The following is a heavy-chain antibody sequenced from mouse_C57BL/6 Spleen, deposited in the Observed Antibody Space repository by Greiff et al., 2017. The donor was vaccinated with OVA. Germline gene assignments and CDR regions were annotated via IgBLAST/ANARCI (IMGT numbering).Heavy chain of an antibody. D-gene: IGHD4-1*02. V-gene: IGHV1-82*01. CDR2: IYPGDGDT. CDR1: GYAFSSSW. CDR3: ARPSTGPYAMDD. Sequence: VKLQESGPELVKPGASVKISCKASGYAFSSSWMNWVKQRPGKGLEWIGRIYPGDGDTNYNGKFKGKATLTADKSSSTAYMQLSSLTSEDSAVYFCARPSTGPYAMDDWGQGTSVTVSS. J-gene: IGHJ4*01.